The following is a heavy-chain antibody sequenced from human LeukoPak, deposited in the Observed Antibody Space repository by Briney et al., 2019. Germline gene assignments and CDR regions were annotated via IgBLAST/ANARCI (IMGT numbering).Heavy chain of an antibody. CDR1: GFTFSSYA. CDR3: ARGYYDILTGFGDFDY. V-gene: IGHV3-30*01. D-gene: IGHD3-9*01. J-gene: IGHJ4*02. CDR2: ISYDGSNK. Sequence: PGRSLRLSCAASGFTFSSYAMHWVRQAPGKGLEWEAVISYDGSNKYYADSVKGRFTISRDNSKNTLYLQMNSLRAEDTAVYYCARGYYDILTGFGDFDYWGQGTLVTVSS.